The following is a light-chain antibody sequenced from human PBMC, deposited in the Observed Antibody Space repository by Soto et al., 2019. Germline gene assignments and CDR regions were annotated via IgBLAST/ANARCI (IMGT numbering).Light chain of an antibody. J-gene: IGKJ1*01. CDR2: DAS. Sequence: DSRMTQAPSTLSGSVGDRVTITFRARQTISSCLAWYQQKSGKAPKLLIYDASSLESGVPSRFSGSGSGTEFTLTISSLQPDDFATYYCQQYNSYWTFGQGTKVDNK. V-gene: IGKV1-5*01. CDR3: QQYNSYWT. CDR1: QTISSC.